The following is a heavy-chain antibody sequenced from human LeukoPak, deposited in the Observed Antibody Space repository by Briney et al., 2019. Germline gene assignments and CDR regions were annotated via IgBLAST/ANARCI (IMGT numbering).Heavy chain of an antibody. CDR2: MNPNSGNT. V-gene: IGHV1-8*03. D-gene: IGHD2-2*01. J-gene: IGHJ5*02. CDR1: GYTFTSYD. Sequence: ASVKVSCKASGYTFTSYDINWVRQATGQGLEWMGWMNPNSGNTGYAQKFQGRVTITRNTSISTAYMELSSLRSEDTAVYYCARGGAYCSSTSCRYNWFDPWGQGTQVTVSS. CDR3: ARGGAYCSSTSCRYNWFDP.